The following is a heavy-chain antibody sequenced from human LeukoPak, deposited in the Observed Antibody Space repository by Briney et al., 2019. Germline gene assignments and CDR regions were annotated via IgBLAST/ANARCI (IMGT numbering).Heavy chain of an antibody. CDR2: ISWNSGSI. V-gene: IGHV3-9*01. Sequence: PGGSLRLSCAASGFTFDDYAMHWVRQAPGKGLEWVSGISWNSGSIGYADSVKGRFTISRDNAKNSLYLQMNSLRAEDTALYYCAKDIGAVPNYGMDVWGQGTMVTVSS. CDR3: AKDIGAVPNYGMDV. CDR1: GFTFDDYA. J-gene: IGHJ6*02. D-gene: IGHD1-26*01.